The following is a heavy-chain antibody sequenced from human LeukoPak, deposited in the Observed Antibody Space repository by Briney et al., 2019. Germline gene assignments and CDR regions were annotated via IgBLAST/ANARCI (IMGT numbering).Heavy chain of an antibody. D-gene: IGHD3-10*01. Sequence: SETLSLTCTVSGGSISSSTYYWGWIRQPPGKGLEWIGTIYYSGSTYYNPSLKSRVTISVDTSKSQFSLKLSSVTAADTAVYYCAGYHYGSSYFDYWGQGTLVTVSS. CDR3: AGYHYGSSYFDY. J-gene: IGHJ4*02. V-gene: IGHV4-39*07. CDR1: GGSISSSTYY. CDR2: IYYSGST.